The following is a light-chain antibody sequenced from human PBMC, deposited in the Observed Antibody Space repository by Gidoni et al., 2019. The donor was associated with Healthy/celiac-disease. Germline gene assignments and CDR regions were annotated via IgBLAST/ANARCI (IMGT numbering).Light chain of an antibody. CDR3: AAWDDSLNAWV. Sequence: QSVLTQPPSVSEAPRQRVTISFSGSSSNIGNNAVNWYQQLPGKAPNLLIYYDDLLPSGVSDRFSGSKSGTSASLAISWLQSEDEADYYCAAWDDSLNAWVFGGGTKLTVL. J-gene: IGLJ3*02. V-gene: IGLV1-36*01. CDR2: YDD. CDR1: SSNIGNNA.